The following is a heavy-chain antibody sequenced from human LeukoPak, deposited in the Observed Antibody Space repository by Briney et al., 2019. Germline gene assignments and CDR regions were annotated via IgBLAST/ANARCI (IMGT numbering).Heavy chain of an antibody. CDR2: IIPIFGTA. Sequence: ASVKVSCKASGGTFISYAISWVRQAPGQGLEWMGGIIPIFGTANYAQKFQGRVTITADESTSTAYMELSSLRSEDTAVYYCAGGQYYDSSGYGEFDYWGQGTLVTVSS. CDR3: AGGQYYDSSGYGEFDY. V-gene: IGHV1-69*13. J-gene: IGHJ4*02. CDR1: GGTFISYA. D-gene: IGHD3-22*01.